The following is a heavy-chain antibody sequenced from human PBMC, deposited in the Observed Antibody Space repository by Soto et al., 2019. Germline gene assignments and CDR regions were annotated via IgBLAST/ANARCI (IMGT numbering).Heavy chain of an antibody. Sequence: PGGSLSLSCAASGFTFSSYAMSWVRQAPGKGLEWVSAISGSGGSTYYADSVKGRFTISRDNSKNTLYLQMNSLRAEDTAVYYCAKEQGIAVAGTRNFDYWGQGTLVTVSS. CDR2: ISGSGGST. V-gene: IGHV3-23*01. D-gene: IGHD6-19*01. CDR1: GFTFSSYA. CDR3: AKEQGIAVAGTRNFDY. J-gene: IGHJ4*02.